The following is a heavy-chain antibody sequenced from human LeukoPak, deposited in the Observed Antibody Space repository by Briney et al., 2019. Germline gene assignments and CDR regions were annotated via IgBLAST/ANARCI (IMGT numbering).Heavy chain of an antibody. CDR2: IRYDGSNK. Sequence: GGSLRLSCAASGFTFSSYGMHWVRQAPGKGLEWVAFIRYDGSNKYYADSVKGRFTISRDNSKNTLYLQMNSLRAEDTAVYYCVRTIFGVVPYYFDYWGQGTLVTVSS. J-gene: IGHJ4*02. CDR3: VRTIFGVVPYYFDY. CDR1: GFTFSSYG. D-gene: IGHD3-3*01. V-gene: IGHV3-30*02.